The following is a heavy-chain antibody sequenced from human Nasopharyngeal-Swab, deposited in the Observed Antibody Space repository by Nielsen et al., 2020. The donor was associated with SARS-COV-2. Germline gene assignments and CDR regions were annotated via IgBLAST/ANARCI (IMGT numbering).Heavy chain of an antibody. CDR1: GGSLKSYY. D-gene: IGHD6-19*01. CDR2: FFYSGTP. V-gene: IGHV4-59*01. Sequence: AETLSLTWTVAGGSLKSYYWSWVRQPPGKGLEWIGNFFYSGTPNYNPSLKSRVTISVDAPRNQFSLRLNSVTSADTAMYYCARDSSGWHYWGQGTLVTVSS. CDR3: ARDSSGWHY. J-gene: IGHJ4*02.